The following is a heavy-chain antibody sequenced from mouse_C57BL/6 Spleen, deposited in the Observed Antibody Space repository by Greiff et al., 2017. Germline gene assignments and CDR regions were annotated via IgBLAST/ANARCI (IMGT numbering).Heavy chain of an antibody. D-gene: IGHD2-4*01. CDR2: IINGGSST. V-gene: IGHV5-4*01. J-gene: IGHJ3*01. CDR3: ASVNNDLDGDFAD. Sequence: EVHLLESGGGLVKPGGSLKLSCAASGFTFSSYAMPWVRQTPEKWLEWVASIINGGSSTYYPDKVKGRFTISRDNAKTTLFLQMSRLTSEDTAMYYCASVNNDLDGDFADWGPGTLVTVSA. CDR1: GFTFSSYA.